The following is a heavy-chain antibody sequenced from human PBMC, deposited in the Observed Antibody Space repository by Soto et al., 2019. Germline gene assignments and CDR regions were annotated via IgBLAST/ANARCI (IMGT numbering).Heavy chain of an antibody. CDR2: ISSSGSII. V-gene: IGHV3-48*03. Sequence: GGSLGLACAASGVTFGSYEVNWVRQAPGKGLEWVSYISSSGSIIYYADSVKGRFTISRDNAKNSLYLQMNSLRAEDTAVYYCARGVLYYYDSSGYPHWLDPWGQGTLVTVSS. CDR3: ARGVLYYYDSSGYPHWLDP. D-gene: IGHD3-22*01. CDR1: GVTFGSYE. J-gene: IGHJ5*02.